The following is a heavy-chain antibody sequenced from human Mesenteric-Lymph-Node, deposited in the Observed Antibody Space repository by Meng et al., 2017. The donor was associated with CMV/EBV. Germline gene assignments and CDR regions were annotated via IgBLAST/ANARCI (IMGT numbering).Heavy chain of an antibody. D-gene: IGHD6-13*01. CDR1: GFTFGDYG. J-gene: IGHJ6*02. CDR2: ISGGGGTT. V-gene: IGHV3-23*01. CDR3: AKTGFEAGRTGGLYYYFYDMDI. Sequence: GESLKISCAVSGFTFGDYGMSWVRQAPGKGLEWVSTISGGGGTTFYADSVKGRFTISRDNSEKTLYLQMHSLRAEDTAVYYCAKTGFEAGRTGGLYYYFYDMDIWGQGTTVTVSS.